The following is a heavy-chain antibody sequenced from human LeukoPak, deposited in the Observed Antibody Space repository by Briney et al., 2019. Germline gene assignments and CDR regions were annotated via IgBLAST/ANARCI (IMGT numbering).Heavy chain of an antibody. V-gene: IGHV1-2*02. CDR2: INPNSGGT. J-gene: IGHJ3*02. Sequence: ASVKVSCKASGYTFTGYYMHWVRQAPGQGLEWMGWINPNSGGTNYAQKFQGRVTMTRDTSISTAYMELSRLRSDDTAAYYCARDLGRYSYHYAFDIWGQGTMVTVSS. CDR3: ARDLGRYSYHYAFDI. D-gene: IGHD5-18*01. CDR1: GYTFTGYY.